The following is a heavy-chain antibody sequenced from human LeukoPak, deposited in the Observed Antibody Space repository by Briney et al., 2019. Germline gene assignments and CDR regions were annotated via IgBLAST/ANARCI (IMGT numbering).Heavy chain of an antibody. CDR3: LTDRDGGFDY. V-gene: IGHV3-15*01. D-gene: IGHD4-23*01. Sequence: GGSLRLSCAASGFTFNNARMSWVRQAPGKGLEWVGRIKSKTDGGTTYYAAPVKGRFTISRDDSQNTLYLEMNSLKTEDTAVYYCLTDRDGGFDYWGQGTLVTVSS. CDR2: IKSKTDGGTT. J-gene: IGHJ4*02. CDR1: GFTFNNAR.